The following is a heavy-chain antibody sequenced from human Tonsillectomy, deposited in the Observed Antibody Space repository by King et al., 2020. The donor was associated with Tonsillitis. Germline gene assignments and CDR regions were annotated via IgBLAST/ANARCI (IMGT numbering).Heavy chain of an antibody. V-gene: IGHV3-30*02. Sequence: QLVQSGGGVVQPGGSLRLSCAASGFTFSNYGMHWVLQAPGKGLEWVAFIRYDGSNKFYADSVKGRFTISRDNSKNTLYLQMNSLRVEDTAVYYCAKEDYSSSWYVDYWGQGTLVTVSS. D-gene: IGHD6-13*01. CDR2: IRYDGSNK. CDR3: AKEDYSSSWYVDY. J-gene: IGHJ4*02. CDR1: GFTFSNYG.